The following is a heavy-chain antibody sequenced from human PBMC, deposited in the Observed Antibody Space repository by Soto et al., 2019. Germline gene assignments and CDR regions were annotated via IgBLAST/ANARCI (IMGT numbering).Heavy chain of an antibody. CDR2: IIPIFGTA. D-gene: IGHD4-17*01. Sequence: QVQLVQSGAEVKKPGSSVKVSCKASGGTFSSYAISWVRQAPGQGLEWMGGIIPIFGTANYAQKFQGRVTITADESTSTAYLELSSLRSEDTAVYYCARGPEDYGDYRYYFDYWGQGTLVTVSS. J-gene: IGHJ4*02. V-gene: IGHV1-69*01. CDR3: ARGPEDYGDYRYYFDY. CDR1: GGTFSSYA.